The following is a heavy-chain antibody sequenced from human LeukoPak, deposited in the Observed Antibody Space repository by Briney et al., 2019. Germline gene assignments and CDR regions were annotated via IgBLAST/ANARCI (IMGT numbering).Heavy chain of an antibody. D-gene: IGHD1-14*01. CDR2: ISGSGGST. J-gene: IGHJ4*02. Sequence: GGSLKLSCAASGCTFSSHAMSWVRQAPGKGLQWVSTISGSGGSTHYADSVKGRFTISRDNSKNTLYLQINSLRAEDTAIYYCAKEITTPKDYWGQGTLVTVSS. CDR3: AKEITTPKDY. CDR1: GCTFSSHA. V-gene: IGHV3-23*01.